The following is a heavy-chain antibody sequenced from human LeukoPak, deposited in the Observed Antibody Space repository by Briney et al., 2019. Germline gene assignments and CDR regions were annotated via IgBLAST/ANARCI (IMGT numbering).Heavy chain of an antibody. CDR2: IHYSGST. CDR1: GGSVSSSNYY. CDR3: TRHFGSGRDDY. D-gene: IGHD3-10*01. Sequence: PSQTLSLTCTVSGGSVSSSNYYWGWIRQPPGKGLEGIGRIHYSGSTYYNPSLKSRVTVSVDTSKNQFTVNLSSATAADTAVYYCTRHFGSGRDDYWGQGTLVTVSS. J-gene: IGHJ4*02. V-gene: IGHV4-39*01.